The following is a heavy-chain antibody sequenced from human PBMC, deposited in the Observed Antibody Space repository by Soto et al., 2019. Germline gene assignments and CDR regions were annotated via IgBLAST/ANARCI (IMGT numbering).Heavy chain of an antibody. CDR2: INHSGST. CDR1: GGSFRGYY. V-gene: IGHV4-34*01. CDR3: ARRPRANYYGSGSYSYAFDI. Sequence: QVQLQQWGAGLLKPSETLSLTCAVYGGSFRGYYWSWIRQPPGKGLEWIGEINHSGSTNYNPSLKSRVTISVDTSKNQFSLKLSSVTAADTAVYYCARRPRANYYGSGSYSYAFDIWGQGTMVTVSS. D-gene: IGHD3-10*01. J-gene: IGHJ3*02.